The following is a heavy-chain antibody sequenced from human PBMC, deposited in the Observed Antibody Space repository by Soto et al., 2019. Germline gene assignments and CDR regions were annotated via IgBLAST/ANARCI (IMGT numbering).Heavy chain of an antibody. CDR1: GFTVSSNY. J-gene: IGHJ4*02. D-gene: IGHD3-22*01. Sequence: GGSLRLSCAASGFTVSSNYMSWVRQAPGKGLEWVSVSYSGGSTYYADSVKGRFTISRDNSKNTLYLQMNNLRAEDTAVYYCARDETYYDSGDYHCWGQGTLVTVSS. V-gene: IGHV3-53*01. CDR3: ARDETYYDSGDYHC. CDR2: SYSGGST.